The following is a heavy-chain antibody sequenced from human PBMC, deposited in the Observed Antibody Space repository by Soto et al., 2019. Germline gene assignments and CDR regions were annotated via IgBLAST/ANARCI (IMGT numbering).Heavy chain of an antibody. J-gene: IGHJ6*01. Sequence: QVQLVESGGGVVQPGRSLRLSCAASGFTFSSYAMHWVRQAPGKGLEWVAVISYDGSNKYYADSVKGRFTISRDNSKNTLYLQMNSLRAEDTAVYYCARGGRAAAGMHAHYYYGMDVW. CDR1: GFTFSSYA. V-gene: IGHV3-30-3*01. CDR3: ARGGRAAAGMHAHYYYGMDV. D-gene: IGHD6-13*01. CDR2: ISYDGSNK.